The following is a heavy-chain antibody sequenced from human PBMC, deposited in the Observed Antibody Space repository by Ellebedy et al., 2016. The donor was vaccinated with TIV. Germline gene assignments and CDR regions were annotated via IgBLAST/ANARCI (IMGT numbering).Heavy chain of an antibody. J-gene: IGHJ4*02. CDR3: AKMSWYGGFDY. CDR2: ISASGNTT. CDR1: EFTFNTFA. D-gene: IGHD4-23*01. Sequence: GESLKIFCAASEFTFNTFAMNWVRQAPGKGLEWVSTISASGNTTKYADSVTGRFTITRDNSKNTLYLQMNSLRANDTAIYYCAKMSWYGGFDYWGQGSLVAVSS. V-gene: IGHV3-23*01.